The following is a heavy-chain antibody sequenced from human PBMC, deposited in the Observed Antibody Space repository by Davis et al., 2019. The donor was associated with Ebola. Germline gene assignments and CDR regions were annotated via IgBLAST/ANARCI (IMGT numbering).Heavy chain of an antibody. V-gene: IGHV4-30-4*01. CDR2: IYYSGST. CDR3: ARGGIAVAGNGWFDP. J-gene: IGHJ5*02. D-gene: IGHD6-19*01. CDR1: GGSTSSGDYY. Sequence: SETLSLTCTVSGGSTSSGDYYWSWIRQPPGKGLEWIGYIYYSGSTYYNPSLKRRVTISVDTSKNQFSLKLSSVTAADTAVYYCARGGIAVAGNGWFDPWGQVTLVTVSS.